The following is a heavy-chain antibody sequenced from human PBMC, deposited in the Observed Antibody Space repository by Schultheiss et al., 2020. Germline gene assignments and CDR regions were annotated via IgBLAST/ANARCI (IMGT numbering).Heavy chain of an antibody. CDR2: IKHSGST. J-gene: IGHJ5*02. D-gene: IGHD4-17*01. CDR3: ARGADYGDYSS. V-gene: IGHV4-34*01. CDR1: GGSFSGYY. Sequence: GSLRLSCAVYGGSFSGYYWSWIRQPPGKGLEWIGEIKHSGSTNYNPSLKSRVTISVDTSKNQFSLKLSSVTAADTAVYYCARGADYGDYSSWGQGTLVTVSS.